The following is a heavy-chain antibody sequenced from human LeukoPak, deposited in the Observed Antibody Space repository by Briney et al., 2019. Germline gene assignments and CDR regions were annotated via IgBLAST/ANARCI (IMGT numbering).Heavy chain of an antibody. CDR3: ARVSSSWYQDWYFDL. V-gene: IGHV4-59*10. J-gene: IGHJ2*01. Sequence: SETLSLTCAVYGGSFSGYDWSWIRQPAGKGLEWIGRIYTSGSTNYNPSLKSRVSMSVDTSKRQFSLKLSSVTAADTAVYYCARVSSSWYQDWYFDLWGRGTVVTVSS. D-gene: IGHD6-13*01. CDR1: GGSFSGYD. CDR2: IYTSGST.